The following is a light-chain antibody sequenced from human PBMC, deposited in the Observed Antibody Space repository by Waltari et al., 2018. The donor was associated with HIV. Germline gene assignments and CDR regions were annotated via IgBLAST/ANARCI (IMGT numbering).Light chain of an antibody. Sequence: QSALTQSASVSGSPGQSITISCTGTSSDVGGYNYVSWYQQHPGKAPKLVIYNVSTRPSGVSNRFSGSKSGNTASLTISGLQAEDEAEYYCSSYTSSNTVIFGGGTRVTVL. J-gene: IGLJ2*01. CDR3: SSYTSSNTVI. CDR2: NVS. V-gene: IGLV2-14*01. CDR1: SSDVGGYNY.